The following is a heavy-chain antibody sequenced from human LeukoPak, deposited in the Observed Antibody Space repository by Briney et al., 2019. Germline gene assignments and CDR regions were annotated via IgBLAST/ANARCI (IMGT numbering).Heavy chain of an antibody. V-gene: IGHV3-30*02. CDR3: EAVDNRVGFEC. CDR2: IRYDGSTR. J-gene: IGHJ4*02. CDR1: GFTFSNLG. Sequence: GGSLRLSCAASGFTFSNLGMHWVRQAPGKGLEWVAFIRYDGSTRSYADSVKGRFTISRDNSKNTLYLQMSGLRVDDTALYYCEAVDNRVGFECWGQGTLVNVSS. D-gene: IGHD1-14*01.